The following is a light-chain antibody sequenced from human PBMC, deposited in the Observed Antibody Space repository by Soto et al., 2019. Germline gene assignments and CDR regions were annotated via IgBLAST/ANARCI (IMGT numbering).Light chain of an antibody. V-gene: IGKV3-15*01. Sequence: EIVMTQSPVTLSVSPGERATLSCRASQSVRSNLAWYQHKPGQAPSLLIYGAFTRATGIPARFSGTGSGTEFTLTISSLQSEDFALYYCQQHNDWPLTFGQGTKVDIK. J-gene: IGKJ1*01. CDR3: QQHNDWPLT. CDR2: GAF. CDR1: QSVRSN.